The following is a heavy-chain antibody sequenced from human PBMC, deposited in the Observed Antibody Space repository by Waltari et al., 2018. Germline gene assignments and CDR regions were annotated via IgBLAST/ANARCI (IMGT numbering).Heavy chain of an antibody. CDR3: ARWATVSGYRSSIFDY. CDR1: VYTFTNYA. J-gene: IGHJ4*02. CDR2: INTNTGNQ. Sequence: QVQLVQSGSELKKPGASVKVSCQASVYTFTNYAINWVRQAPGHGLVWMGWINTNTGNQVYVQGFTGRFVFSLDTSVTTAYLQISSLKAEDTAVYYCARWATVSGYRSSIFDYWGQGTLVTVSS. V-gene: IGHV7-4-1*02. D-gene: IGHD6-13*01.